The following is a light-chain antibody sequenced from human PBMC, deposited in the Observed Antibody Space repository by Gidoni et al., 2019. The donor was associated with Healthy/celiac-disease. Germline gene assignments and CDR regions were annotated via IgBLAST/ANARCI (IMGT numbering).Light chain of an antibody. CDR3: QQYGSSPRT. CDR1: QSVSSSY. J-gene: IGKJ1*01. CDR2: DAS. V-gene: IGKV3D-20*01. Sequence: EIVLTQSPATLSLSPGERATISCGASQSVSSSYLAWYQQKPGLAPRLLIYDASSRATGIPERVSGSGSGTDFTRTISRMEPEDFAVYYCQQYGSSPRTFGQGTKVEIK.